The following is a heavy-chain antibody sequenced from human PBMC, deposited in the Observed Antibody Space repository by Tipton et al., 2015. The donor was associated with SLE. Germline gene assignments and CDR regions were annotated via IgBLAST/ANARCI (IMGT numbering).Heavy chain of an antibody. CDR1: GGSISSSSYY. Sequence: TLSLTCTVSGGSISSSSYYWGWIRQPPGKGLEWIGSIYYSGSTYYNPSLKSRVTISVDTCKNQFSLKLSSVTAADTAVYYCATRFLTGDLGDAFDIWGQGTMVTVSS. CDR3: ATRFLTGDLGDAFDI. J-gene: IGHJ3*02. V-gene: IGHV4-39*07. CDR2: IYYSGST. D-gene: IGHD7-27*01.